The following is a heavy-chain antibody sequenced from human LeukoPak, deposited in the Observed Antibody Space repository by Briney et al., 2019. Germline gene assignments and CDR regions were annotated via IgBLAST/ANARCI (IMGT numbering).Heavy chain of an antibody. J-gene: IGHJ5*02. Sequence: GSLRLSCAASGFTFSSYNMNWVRQAPGKGLEWVSYISSSSSTIYYADSVKGRFTISRDNAKNSLYLQMNSLRDEDTAVYYCAREAHLWSGYYKKNWFDPWGQGTLVTVSS. CDR2: ISSSSSTI. D-gene: IGHD3-3*02. CDR1: GFTFSSYN. V-gene: IGHV3-48*02. CDR3: AREAHLWSGYYKKNWFDP.